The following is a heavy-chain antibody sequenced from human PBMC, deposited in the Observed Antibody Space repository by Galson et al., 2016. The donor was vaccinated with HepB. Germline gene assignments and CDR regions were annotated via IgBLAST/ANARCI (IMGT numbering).Heavy chain of an antibody. CDR1: GFTFSDYY. CDR3: ARAPLEMATIQRGYFDY. J-gene: IGHJ4*02. D-gene: IGHD5-24*01. Sequence: SLRLSCAASGFTFSDYYMNWVRQAPGKGLEWVAVISFDGSNKYYADSVKGRFTISRDNSKNTLYLQMNSLRAEDTAVYYCARAPLEMATIQRGYFDYWGQGTLVTVSS. V-gene: IGHV3-30-3*01. CDR2: ISFDGSNK.